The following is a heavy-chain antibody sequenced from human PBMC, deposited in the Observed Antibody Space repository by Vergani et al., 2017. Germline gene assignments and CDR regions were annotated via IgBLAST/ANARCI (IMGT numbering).Heavy chain of an antibody. CDR2: VHTDGTA. D-gene: IGHD2-21*01. J-gene: IGHJ5*02. CDR3: AGDQWDGGGPRGWFAP. CDR1: GASISSYF. Sequence: VQLQESGPGLLKPSETLSLTCSVSGASISSYFWSWIRQPAGKGLEWLGRVHTDGTAYYNPSLRTRVRLSADLSQSQFSLKMTSLTAADTAVYFCAGDQWDGGGPRGWFAPWGEGILVTVSS. V-gene: IGHV4-4*07.